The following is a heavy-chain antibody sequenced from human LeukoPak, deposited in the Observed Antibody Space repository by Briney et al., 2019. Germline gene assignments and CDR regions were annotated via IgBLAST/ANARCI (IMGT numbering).Heavy chain of an antibody. CDR3: ARVEYSYGPPDYYYGMDV. CDR2: IYTSGST. D-gene: IGHD5-18*01. V-gene: IGHV4-61*02. Sequence: SETLSLTCTVSGGSISSGSYYWRWIRQPAGKGLEWIGRIYTSGSTNYNPSLKSRVTISVDTSKNQFSLKLSSVTAADTAVYYCARVEYSYGPPDYYYGMDVWGQGTTVTGSS. J-gene: IGHJ6*02. CDR1: GGSISSGSYY.